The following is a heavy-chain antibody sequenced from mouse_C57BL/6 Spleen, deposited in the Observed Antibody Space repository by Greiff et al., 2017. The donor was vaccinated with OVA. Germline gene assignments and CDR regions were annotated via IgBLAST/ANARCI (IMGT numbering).Heavy chain of an antibody. Sequence: QVQLQQPGAELVKPGASVKLSCKASGYTFTSYWMQWVKQRPGQGLEWIGEIDPSDSYTNYNQKFKGKATLTVDTSSSTAYMQLSSLTSEDSAVYYCARWFDYWGQGTTLTVSS. J-gene: IGHJ2*01. CDR1: GYTFTSYW. V-gene: IGHV1-50*01. CDR3: ARWFDY. CDR2: IDPSDSYT.